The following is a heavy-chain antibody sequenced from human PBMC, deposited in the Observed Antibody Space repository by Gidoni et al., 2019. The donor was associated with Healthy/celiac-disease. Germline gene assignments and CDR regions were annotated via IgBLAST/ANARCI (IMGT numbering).Heavy chain of an antibody. Sequence: QVQLQQWGAGLLKPSETLSLTCAVYGGSFSGYYWSWIRQPPGKGLEWIWEINHSGSTNYNPSLKSRVTISVDTSKNQFSLKLSSVTAADTAVYYCARGVRGSYYFVDIWGQGTMVTVSS. J-gene: IGHJ3*02. V-gene: IGHV4-34*01. CDR1: GGSFSGYY. CDR3: ARGVRGSYYFVDI. CDR2: INHSGST. D-gene: IGHD1-26*01.